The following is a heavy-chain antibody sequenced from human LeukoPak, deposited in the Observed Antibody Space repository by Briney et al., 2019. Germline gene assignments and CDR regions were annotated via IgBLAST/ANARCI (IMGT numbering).Heavy chain of an antibody. CDR3: AFYSVIGRPFDC. J-gene: IGHJ4*02. V-gene: IGHV4-59*03. CDR2: VHHSFSS. D-gene: IGHD3-16*02. CDR1: GASTNDYY. Sequence: SETLSLTCAASGASTNDYYWSWIRQTPGKGLEWIGHVHHSFSSNFSPSLKSRVTMSMDTSKSQFSLRVTSVTAADTAVYYCAFYSVIGRPFDCWGQGTQVTVSS.